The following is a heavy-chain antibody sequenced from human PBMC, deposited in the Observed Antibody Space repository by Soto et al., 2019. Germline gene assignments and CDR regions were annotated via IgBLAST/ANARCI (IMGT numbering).Heavy chain of an antibody. CDR3: ARDRKPESEETAAHYFDY. Sequence: QVQLVESGGGVVQPGRSLRLSCAASGFTFSSYGMHWVRQAPGKGLEWVAVIWYDGSNKYYADSVKGRFTISRDNSKNTLYLQMNSLRAEDTAVYYCARDRKPESEETAAHYFDYWGQGTLVTVSS. V-gene: IGHV3-33*01. CDR2: IWYDGSNK. J-gene: IGHJ4*02. D-gene: IGHD2-21*02. CDR1: GFTFSSYG.